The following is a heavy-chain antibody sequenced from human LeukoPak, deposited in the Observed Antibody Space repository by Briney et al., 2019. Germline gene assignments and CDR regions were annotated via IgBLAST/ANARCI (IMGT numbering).Heavy chain of an antibody. CDR2: IWYDGSNK. CDR3: ARGSSGWYNN. D-gene: IGHD6-19*01. V-gene: IGHV3-33*01. Sequence: PGRSLRLSCAASGFTFSSYGMHWIRQAPGKGLEWVAVIWYDGSNKYYADSVKGRFTISRDNSKNTLYLQMNSLRAEDTAVYYCARGSSGWYNNWGQGTLVTVSS. CDR1: GFTFSSYG. J-gene: IGHJ4*02.